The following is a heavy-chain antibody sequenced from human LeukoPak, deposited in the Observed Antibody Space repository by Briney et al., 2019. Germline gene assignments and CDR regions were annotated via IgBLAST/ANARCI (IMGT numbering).Heavy chain of an antibody. CDR1: GYTLTELS. D-gene: IGHD3-9*01. CDR3: ATVSQLRYFDYDAFDI. V-gene: IGHV1-24*01. Sequence: GASVKVSCKVSGYTLTELSMHWVRQAPGKGLEWMGGFDPEDGETICAQKFQGRVTMTEDTSTDTAYMELSSLRSEDTAVYYCATVSQLRYFDYDAFDIWGQGTMVTVSS. CDR2: FDPEDGET. J-gene: IGHJ3*02.